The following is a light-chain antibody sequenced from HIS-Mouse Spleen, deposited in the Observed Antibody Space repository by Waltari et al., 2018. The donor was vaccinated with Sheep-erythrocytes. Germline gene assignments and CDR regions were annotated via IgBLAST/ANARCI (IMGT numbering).Light chain of an antibody. V-gene: IGKV3-11*01. J-gene: IGKJ3*01. CDR2: DAS. CDR1: QSVSSY. CDR3: QQRSNWPLT. Sequence: EIVLTQSPATLSLSPGERASLSCRDSQSVSSYLAWYQQKPGQAPRLLIYDASNRATGIPARFSGSGSGTDFTLTISSLEPEDFAVYYCQQRSNWPLTFGPGTKVDIK.